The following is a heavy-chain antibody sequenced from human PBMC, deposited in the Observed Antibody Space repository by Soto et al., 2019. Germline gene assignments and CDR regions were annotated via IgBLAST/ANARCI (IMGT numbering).Heavy chain of an antibody. CDR1: GFNCNSDT. Sequence: LYCATSGFNCNSDTVNWVRQAPGKRLEWLSSISSSGYIFSTDSVRGRFTISRDNAKNSVYLQINSLRAEDTAVYFCARDCSGGSCYPGMDVWGQGTTVTVS. V-gene: IGHV3-21*01. J-gene: IGHJ6*02. CDR2: ISSSGYI. D-gene: IGHD2-15*01. CDR3: ARDCSGGSCYPGMDV.